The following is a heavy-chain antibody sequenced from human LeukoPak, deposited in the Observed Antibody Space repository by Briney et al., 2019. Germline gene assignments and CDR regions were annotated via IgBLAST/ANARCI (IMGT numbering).Heavy chain of an antibody. Sequence: SETLSLTCAAYGWSFSGYYWSWIRQPPGKGLEWIGEITHSGSTNYNPSLKSRVTITVDTSNNKFSLKLSSVTAADTAVYYCARGPWIAVAARYFQHWGQGSVVTVSS. V-gene: IGHV4-34*01. J-gene: IGHJ1*01. CDR1: GWSFSGYY. CDR2: ITHSGST. CDR3: ARGPWIAVAARYFQH. D-gene: IGHD6-19*01.